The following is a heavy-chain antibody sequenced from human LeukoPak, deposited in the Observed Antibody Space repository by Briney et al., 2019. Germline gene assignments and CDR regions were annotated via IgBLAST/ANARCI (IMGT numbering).Heavy chain of an antibody. V-gene: IGHV3-23*01. CDR3: AKAKNLLHYYGSRSYYSDDAFDI. CDR2: ISGSGGST. D-gene: IGHD3-10*01. J-gene: IGHJ3*02. CDR1: GFTFSSYA. Sequence: GGSLRLSCAASGFTFSSYAMSWVRQTPGKGLEWVSAISGSGGSTYYADSVKGRFTISRDNSKNTLYLQMNSLRAEDTAVYYCAKAKNLLHYYGSRSYYSDDAFDIWGQGTMVTVSS.